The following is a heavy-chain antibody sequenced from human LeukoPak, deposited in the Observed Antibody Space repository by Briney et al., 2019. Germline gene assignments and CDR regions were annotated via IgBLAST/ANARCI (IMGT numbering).Heavy chain of an antibody. J-gene: IGHJ4*02. D-gene: IGHD3-22*01. V-gene: IGHV1-2*06. CDR2: INPNSGGT. CDR1: GYTFAGYY. Sequence: GASVKVSCKASGYTFAGYYMHWVRQAPGQGLEWMGRINPNSGGTNYAQKFQGRVTMTRDTSISTAYMELSRLRSDDTAVYYCAGGRGYSKGFDYWGQGTLVTVSS. CDR3: AGGRGYSKGFDY.